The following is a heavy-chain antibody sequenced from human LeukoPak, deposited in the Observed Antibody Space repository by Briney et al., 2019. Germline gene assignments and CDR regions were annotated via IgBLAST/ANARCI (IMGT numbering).Heavy chain of an antibody. CDR1: GGSISSYY. CDR3: ARDHTLSLGELDY. Sequence: SETLSLTCTVSGGSISSYYWSWVRQPAGKGLEWIGRIYTSGSTNYNPSLKSRVSMSLDTSKNQFSLKMSSVTAADTAIYYCARDHTLSLGELDYWGQGTLVTVSS. V-gene: IGHV4-4*07. D-gene: IGHD3-16*01. CDR2: IYTSGST. J-gene: IGHJ4*02.